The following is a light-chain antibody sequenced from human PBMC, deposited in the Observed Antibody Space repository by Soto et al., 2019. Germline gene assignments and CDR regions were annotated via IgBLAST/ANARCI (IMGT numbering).Light chain of an antibody. Sequence: SVLTQPASVSGSPGQSVTISCTGTSRDIAGYNYISWFQQHPGKAPKLLIYEVTARPSGVSNRFSGSKSGNTASLTISGLQAEDEADYYCTSYTSSSFYVFGTGTKVTVL. J-gene: IGLJ1*01. CDR2: EVT. V-gene: IGLV2-14*01. CDR3: TSYTSSSFYV. CDR1: SRDIAGYNY.